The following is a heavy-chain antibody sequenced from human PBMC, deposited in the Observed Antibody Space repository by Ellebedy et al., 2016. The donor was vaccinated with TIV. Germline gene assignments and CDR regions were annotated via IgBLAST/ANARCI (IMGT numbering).Heavy chain of an antibody. CDR3: ARDKPYITMVRGVTSYYFDY. D-gene: IGHD3-10*01. Sequence: MPSETLSLTCTVSGGSISSYYWSWIRQPPGKRLEWIGYIYYSGSTNYNPSLKSRVTISVDTSKNQFSLKLSSVTAADTAVYYCARDKPYITMVRGVTSYYFDYWGQGTLVTVSS. V-gene: IGHV4-59*01. CDR1: GGSISSYY. J-gene: IGHJ4*02. CDR2: IYYSGST.